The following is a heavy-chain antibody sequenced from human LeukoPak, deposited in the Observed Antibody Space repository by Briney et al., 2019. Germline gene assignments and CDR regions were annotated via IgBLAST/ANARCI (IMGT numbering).Heavy chain of an antibody. CDR2: ISAYNGNT. Sequence: ASVKVSCKASGYTFTSYGISWVRQAPGQGLEWMGWISAYNGNTNYAQKLQGRVTMTTDTSTSTAYMELRSLRSDDTAVYYCSRRSSKGVPAARYYYYYMDVWGKGTTVTVSS. J-gene: IGHJ6*03. CDR1: GYTFTSYG. V-gene: IGHV1-18*01. CDR3: SRRSSKGVPAARYYYYYMDV. D-gene: IGHD2-2*01.